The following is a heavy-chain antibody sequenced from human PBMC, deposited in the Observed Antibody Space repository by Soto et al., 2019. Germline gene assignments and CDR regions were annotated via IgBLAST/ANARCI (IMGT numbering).Heavy chain of an antibody. CDR2: ISYDGNNT. CDR3: AKGAGDRLSLGMDV. D-gene: IGHD1-26*01. Sequence: QVQLVESGGGVVQPGWSVRLSCAASGFSISDYGMEWVRQAPGKGLEWVALISYDGNNTYYADSVKGRFTISRDNSKDTLFLQMTGLRAEDTAVYYCAKGAGDRLSLGMDVW. J-gene: IGHJ6*01. V-gene: IGHV3-30*18. CDR1: GFSISDYG.